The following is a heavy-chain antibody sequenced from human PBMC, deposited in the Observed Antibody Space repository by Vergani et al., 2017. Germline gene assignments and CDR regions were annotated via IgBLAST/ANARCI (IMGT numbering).Heavy chain of an antibody. D-gene: IGHD2-15*01. CDR1: GFTFSSYA. J-gene: IGHJ2*01. CDR2: ISYDGSNK. Sequence: QVQLVESGGGVVQPGRSLRLSCAASGFTFSSYAMHWVRQAPGKGPEWVAVISYDGSNKYYADSVKGRFTISRDNSKNTLYLQMSSLRAEDTAVYYCAGDGPGDPPDCSGGSCFNWYFDLWGRGTLVTVSS. V-gene: IGHV3-30-3*01. CDR3: AGDGPGDPPDCSGGSCFNWYFDL.